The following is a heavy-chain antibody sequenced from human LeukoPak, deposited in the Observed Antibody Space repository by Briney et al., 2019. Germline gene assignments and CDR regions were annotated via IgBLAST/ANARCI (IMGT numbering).Heavy chain of an antibody. Sequence: PSQTLSLTCTVSGGSISSGDYYWSWIRQPPGTGLEWIGYIYYSGSTYYNPSLKSRVTISVDTSKNQFSLKLSSVTAADTAVYYCAREEITMVRGVITNYYYYYGMDVWGQGTTVTVSS. CDR1: GGSISSGDYY. V-gene: IGHV4-30-4*01. J-gene: IGHJ6*02. CDR2: IYYSGST. D-gene: IGHD3-10*01. CDR3: AREEITMVRGVITNYYYYYGMDV.